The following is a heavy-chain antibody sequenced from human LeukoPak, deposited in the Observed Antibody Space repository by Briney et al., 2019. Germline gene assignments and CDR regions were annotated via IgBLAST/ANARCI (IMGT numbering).Heavy chain of an antibody. CDR3: ARGHDYYYSGRQSWFDP. J-gene: IGHJ5*02. V-gene: IGHV4-59*01. D-gene: IGHD3-10*01. Sequence: SETLSLTCTVSGGSISDYYWTWIRQPPEKGLEWIGDIHSIGGTNYNPSLKSRVTISVDTSKNQFSLKLSSVTAADTAFYYCARGHDYYYSGRQSWFDPWGQGTLVTVSS. CDR1: GGSISDYY. CDR2: IHSIGGT.